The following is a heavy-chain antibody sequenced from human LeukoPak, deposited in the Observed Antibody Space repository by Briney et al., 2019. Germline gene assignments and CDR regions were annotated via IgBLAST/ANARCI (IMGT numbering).Heavy chain of an antibody. V-gene: IGHV3-48*03. CDR2: ISSSGSTI. D-gene: IGHD3-9*01. CDR3: AKALTDILTGYYNSWFDP. J-gene: IGHJ5*02. Sequence: PGGSLRLSCAASGFTFSSYEMNWVRQAPGKGLEWVSYISSSGSTIYYADSVKGRFTISRDNSKNTLYLQMNSLRAEDTAVYYCAKALTDILTGYYNSWFDPWGQGTLVTVSS. CDR1: GFTFSSYE.